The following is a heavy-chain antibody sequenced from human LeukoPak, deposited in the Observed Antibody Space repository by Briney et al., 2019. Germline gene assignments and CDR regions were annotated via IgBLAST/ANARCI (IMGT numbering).Heavy chain of an antibody. Sequence: ASVKVSCKASGDTFTSYDINWVRQATGQGLEWMGWMNPNSGNTGYAQKFQGRVTMNRNTSISTAYMELSSLRSEDTAVYYCARVGCSSTSCYTWFDPWGQGTLVTVSS. CDR1: GDTFTSYD. J-gene: IGHJ5*02. CDR3: ARVGCSSTSCYTWFDP. D-gene: IGHD2-2*02. CDR2: MNPNSGNT. V-gene: IGHV1-8*01.